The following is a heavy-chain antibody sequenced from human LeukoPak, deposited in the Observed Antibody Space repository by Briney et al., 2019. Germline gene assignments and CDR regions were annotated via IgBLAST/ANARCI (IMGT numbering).Heavy chain of an antibody. Sequence: GGSLRLSCAASGFTFSSYAMSWVRQAPGKGLEWVSAISGSGGSTYYADSVKGRFTTSRDNSKNTLYLQMNSLRAEDTAVYYCAKGRDSSGWLAAPYYFDYWGQGTLVTVSS. CDR3: AKGRDSSGWLAAPYYFDY. J-gene: IGHJ4*02. CDR2: ISGSGGST. D-gene: IGHD6-19*01. CDR1: GFTFSSYA. V-gene: IGHV3-23*01.